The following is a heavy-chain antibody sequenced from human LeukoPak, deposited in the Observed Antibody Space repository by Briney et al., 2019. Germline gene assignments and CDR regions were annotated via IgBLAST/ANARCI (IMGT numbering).Heavy chain of an antibody. CDR2: INPNSGGT. Sequence: GASVKVSCKASGYTFTGYYMHWVRQAPGQGLEWMGWINPNSGGTNYAQKFQGRVTMTRDTSISTAYMELSSLRSEDTAVYYCARNTRGYSYGLAYFDYWGQGTLVTVSS. V-gene: IGHV1-2*02. D-gene: IGHD5-18*01. J-gene: IGHJ4*02. CDR1: GYTFTGYY. CDR3: ARNTRGYSYGLAYFDY.